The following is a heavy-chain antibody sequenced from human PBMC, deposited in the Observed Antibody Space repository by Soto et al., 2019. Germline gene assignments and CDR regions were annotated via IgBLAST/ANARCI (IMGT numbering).Heavy chain of an antibody. V-gene: IGHV3-30-3*01. CDR1: GFTFSSYA. CDR3: ARDPRSPLSAAGQRFDY. D-gene: IGHD6-13*01. Sequence: GGSLRLSXAASGFTFSSYAMHWVRQAPGKGLEWVAVISYDGSNKYYADSVKGRFTISRDNSKNTLYLQMNSLRAEDTAVYYCARDPRSPLSAAGQRFDYWGQGTLVTVSS. CDR2: ISYDGSNK. J-gene: IGHJ4*02.